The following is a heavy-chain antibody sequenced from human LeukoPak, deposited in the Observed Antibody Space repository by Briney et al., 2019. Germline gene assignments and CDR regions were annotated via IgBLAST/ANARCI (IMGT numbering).Heavy chain of an antibody. CDR3: AKRVASFYYMDV. J-gene: IGHJ6*03. V-gene: IGHV3-30*18. CDR2: ISYDGNNK. D-gene: IGHD2-21*01. Sequence: GRSLRLSCAASGFTFSNYGMNWVRQAPGKGLEWEALISYDGNNKFYADSVKGRFTISRDNSNNTLFLQMNSLRPEDTAVYYCAKRVASFYYMDVWGKGTTVTVSS. CDR1: GFTFSNYG.